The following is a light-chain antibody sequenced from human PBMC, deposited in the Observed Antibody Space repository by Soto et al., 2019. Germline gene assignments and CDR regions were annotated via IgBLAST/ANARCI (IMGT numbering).Light chain of an antibody. CDR1: QNIYSN. V-gene: IGKV3-15*01. J-gene: IGKJ1*01. CDR2: RAS. Sequence: IVMTQSPATLSVSPGERATLSCRASQNIYSNVAWYQQRPCQAPRLLIYRASTRATGIPARFSGSGSGTEFTLTISSLQSEDFTVYSCLQYHNLCAFGQGTKVDIK. CDR3: LQYHNLCA.